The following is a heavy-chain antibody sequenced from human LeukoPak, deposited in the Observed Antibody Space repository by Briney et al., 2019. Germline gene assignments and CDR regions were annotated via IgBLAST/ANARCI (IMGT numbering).Heavy chain of an antibody. Sequence: GGSLRLSCAASGFPFSSSEMNWVRQAPGQGLEWISSISSSGSTIYYADSVKGRFTISRDNAKNSLYLQMNRLRAEDTAIYYCARRVIWGQGTLVTVSP. J-gene: IGHJ4*02. V-gene: IGHV3-48*03. CDR1: GFPFSSSE. CDR3: ARRVI. CDR2: ISSSGSTI.